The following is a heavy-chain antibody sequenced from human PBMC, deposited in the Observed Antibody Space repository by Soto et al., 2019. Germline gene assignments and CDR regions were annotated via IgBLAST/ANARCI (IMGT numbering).Heavy chain of an antibody. CDR2: IIPYNGNT. CDR3: AKDRESGSYEPLDY. J-gene: IGHJ4*02. Sequence: ASVKVSCKASGYTFTSFNINWVRQAPGQGLEWMGWIIPYNGNTNYAQKFQDRVTLTTETSASTAYMDMRSLRSDDTAVYYCAKDRESGSYEPLDYWGQGTLVPVSS. D-gene: IGHD1-26*01. V-gene: IGHV1-18*04. CDR1: GYTFTSFN.